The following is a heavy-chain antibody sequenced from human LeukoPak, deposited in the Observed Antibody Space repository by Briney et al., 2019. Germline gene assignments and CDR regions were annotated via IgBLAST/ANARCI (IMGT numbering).Heavy chain of an antibody. V-gene: IGHV4-34*01. D-gene: IGHD3-3*01. CDR3: ARSPDYDFWSGYSYYYYYYMDV. CDR2: INHSGST. CDR1: GGSFSGYY. J-gene: IGHJ6*03. Sequence: SETLSLTCAVYGGSFSGYYWSWIRQPPGKGLEWIGEINHSGSTNYNPSLKSRVTISVDTSKNQFSLKLSSVTAADTAVYYCARSPDYDFWSGYSYYYYYYMDVWGKGTTVTVSS.